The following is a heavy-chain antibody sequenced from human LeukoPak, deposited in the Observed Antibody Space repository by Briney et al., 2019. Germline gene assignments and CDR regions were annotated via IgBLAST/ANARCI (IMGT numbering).Heavy chain of an antibody. CDR3: ARGRAVADFRRGCFDY. V-gene: IGHV4-59*12. CDR1: GGSMKSYY. J-gene: IGHJ4*02. D-gene: IGHD6-19*01. Sequence: SETLSLTCTVSGGSMKSYYWNWIRQPPGKGLEWIGYIYYSGSTNYNPSLKSRVTISVDTSKNQFSLKLTSVTAADTAVYYCARGRAVADFRRGCFDYWGQGTLVTVSS. CDR2: IYYSGST.